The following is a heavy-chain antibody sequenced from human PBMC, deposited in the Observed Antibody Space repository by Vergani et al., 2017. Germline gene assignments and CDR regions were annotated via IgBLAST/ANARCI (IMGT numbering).Heavy chain of an antibody. Sequence: DVQLVQSGAEVKKPGESLRISCKGSGYSFTSYWISWVRQMPGKGLEWMGRIDPSDSYTNYSPSFQGHVTISAAKSISTAYLQWSSLTASDTAMYYCARVVLSYYDSSGYYYAPGGWFDPWGQGTLVTVSS. V-gene: IGHV5-10-1*03. J-gene: IGHJ5*02. CDR2: IDPSDSYT. CDR1: GYSFTSYW. CDR3: ARVVLSYYDSSGYYYAPGGWFDP. D-gene: IGHD3-22*01.